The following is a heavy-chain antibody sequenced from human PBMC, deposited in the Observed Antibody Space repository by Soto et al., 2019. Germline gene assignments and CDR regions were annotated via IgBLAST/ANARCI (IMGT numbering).Heavy chain of an antibody. CDR3: ARVGDYGSLDY. J-gene: IGHJ4*02. CDR1: GDSADTYY. Sequence: PSETLSLTCTVSGDSADTYYWSWIRQPPGKGLEYIGFTFYSGTTNYNPSLKSRVTILVDRSKHQISLRLTSVTAADTAVYYCARVGDYGSLDYWGQGTLVTVSS. V-gene: IGHV4-59*02. D-gene: IGHD4-17*01. CDR2: TFYSGTT.